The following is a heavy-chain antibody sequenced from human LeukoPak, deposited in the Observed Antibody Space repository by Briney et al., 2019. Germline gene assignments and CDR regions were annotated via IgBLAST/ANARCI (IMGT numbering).Heavy chain of an antibody. J-gene: IGHJ4*02. CDR2: ISGSGGRT. CDR3: AKHKENYGDSCLDDN. D-gene: IGHD4-17*01. V-gene: IGHV3-23*01. CDR1: GFTFDDYG. Sequence: PGGSLRLSCAASGFTFDDYGMSWVRQAPGKGLEWVSAISGSGGRTDHADSVKGRFTVSRDNSKNTVSLQMNSLRAEDTAIYFCAKHKENYGDSCLDDNWGQGTLVTVSS.